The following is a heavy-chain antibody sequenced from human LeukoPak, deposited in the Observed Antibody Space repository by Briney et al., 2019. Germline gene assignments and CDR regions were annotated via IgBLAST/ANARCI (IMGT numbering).Heavy chain of an antibody. CDR3: ARDHGIKGWFDP. CDR2: INHSGST. V-gene: IGHV4-34*01. Sequence: PSETLSLTCAVYGGSFSGYYWSWIRQPPGKGLEWIGEINHSGSTNYNPSLKSRVTISVDTSKNQFSLKLSSVTAADTAVYYCARDHGIKGWFDPWGQGTLVTVSS. J-gene: IGHJ5*02. CDR1: GGSFSGYY. D-gene: IGHD1-14*01.